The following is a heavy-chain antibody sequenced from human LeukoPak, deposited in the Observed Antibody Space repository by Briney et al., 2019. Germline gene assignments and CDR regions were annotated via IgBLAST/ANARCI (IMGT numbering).Heavy chain of an antibody. CDR3: ARTPGNDYTLDY. J-gene: IGHJ4*02. CDR2: INHSGST. D-gene: IGHD4-11*01. CDR1: GGSFSGYY. Sequence: SETLSLTGAVYGGSFSGYYWSWIRQPPGKGLEWIGEINHSGSTNYNPSLKSRVTISVDTSKNQFSLKLSSVTAADTAVYYCARTPGNDYTLDYWGQGTLVTVSS. V-gene: IGHV4-34*01.